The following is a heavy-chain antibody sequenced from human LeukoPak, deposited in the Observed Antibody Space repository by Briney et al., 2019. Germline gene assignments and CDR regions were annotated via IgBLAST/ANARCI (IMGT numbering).Heavy chain of an antibody. D-gene: IGHD5-18*01. J-gene: IGHJ4*02. Sequence: KPSETLSLTCTVSGGSSSSSSDYWGWIRQPPGKGLEWIESIYYSRSPYYNPSLKSRVTISVDTSKNQFSLKLSSVTAADTAVYYCARHFQDTAMVSYYFDYWGQGTLVTVSS. CDR3: ARHFQDTAMVSYYFDY. CDR1: GGSSSSSSDY. CDR2: IYYSRSP. V-gene: IGHV4-39*01.